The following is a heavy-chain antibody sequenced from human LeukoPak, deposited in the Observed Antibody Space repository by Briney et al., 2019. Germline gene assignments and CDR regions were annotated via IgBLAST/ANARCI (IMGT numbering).Heavy chain of an antibody. D-gene: IGHD5-24*01. CDR3: ARVEMATMDAFDI. CDR2: IWYDGSNK. Sequence: GGSLRLSCAASGFTFSSYGMHWVRQAPGKGLEWVAVIWYDGSNKYYADSVKGRFTISRDNSKNTLYLQMNSLRAEDTAVYYCARVEMATMDAFDIWAKGQWSPSLQ. CDR1: GFTFSSYG. J-gene: IGHJ3*02. V-gene: IGHV3-33*01.